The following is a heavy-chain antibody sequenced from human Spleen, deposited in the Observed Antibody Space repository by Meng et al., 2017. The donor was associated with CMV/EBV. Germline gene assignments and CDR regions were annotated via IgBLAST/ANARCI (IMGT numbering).Heavy chain of an antibody. V-gene: IGHV3-21*01. CDR1: FSYSDYT. CDR3: ARHYDFWSGYEFWFDP. J-gene: IGHJ5*02. CDR2: ISSSSTYI. D-gene: IGHD3-3*01. Sequence: FSYSDYTMNWGRQPPAKGLEWVSSISSSSTYIYYSDSLKGRFTISRDNAKNSLYLQMNSLRAEDTAIYYCARHYDFWSGYEFWFDPWGQGTLVTVSS.